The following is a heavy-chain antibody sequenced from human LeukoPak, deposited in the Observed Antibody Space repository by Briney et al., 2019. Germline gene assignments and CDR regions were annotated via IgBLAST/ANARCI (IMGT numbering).Heavy chain of an antibody. Sequence: SETLSLTCTVSGGSISSYYWSWIRQPAGKGLEWIGRIYTSGSTNYNPSLKSRVTISVDTSKNQFSLKLSSVTAADTAVYYCARGDSSSWYGPGAFDIWGQGTMVTVSS. J-gene: IGHJ3*02. CDR2: IYTSGST. V-gene: IGHV4-4*07. D-gene: IGHD6-13*01. CDR3: ARGDSSSWYGPGAFDI. CDR1: GGSISSYY.